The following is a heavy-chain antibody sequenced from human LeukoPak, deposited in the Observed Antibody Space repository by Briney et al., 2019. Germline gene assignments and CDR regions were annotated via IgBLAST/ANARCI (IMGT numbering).Heavy chain of an antibody. CDR1: GFTFSSSA. Sequence: GGSLRLSCAASGFTFSSSAMHWVRQAPDKGLEWVAVISYDGSNKYYADSVKGRFTISRDNSKNTLYLQMNSLRADDTAVYYCARDPRLAAAVTFDYWGQGTLVTVSS. D-gene: IGHD6-13*01. J-gene: IGHJ4*02. CDR2: ISYDGSNK. CDR3: ARDPRLAAAVTFDY. V-gene: IGHV3-30-3*01.